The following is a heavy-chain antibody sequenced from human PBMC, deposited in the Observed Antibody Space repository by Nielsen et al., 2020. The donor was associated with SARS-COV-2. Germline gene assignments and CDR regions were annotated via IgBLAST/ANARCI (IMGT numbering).Heavy chain of an antibody. CDR3: ARDRGGTGTTSH. V-gene: IGHV1-18*01. Sequence: ASVKVSCKASGYTFTRYGITWVRQAPGQGLEWMGWISTWNGNTNYARKFQGRATMTTDTSTSTAYMELRSLKSDDTAVYYCARDRGGTGTTSHWGQGTLVTVSS. D-gene: IGHD1-1*01. J-gene: IGHJ4*02. CDR2: ISTWNGNT. CDR1: GYTFTRYG.